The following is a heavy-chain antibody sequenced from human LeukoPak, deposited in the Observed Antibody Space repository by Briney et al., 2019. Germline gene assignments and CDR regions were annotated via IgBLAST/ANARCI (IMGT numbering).Heavy chain of an antibody. Sequence: SETLSLTCTVSGASINTSSFYWGWIRQPPGKGLEWIGSVYYSGSTYYNPSLRSRLTIAADTSKNQFSLKLRSLTAADTAVYYCARLGGPFDYWGQGTLVTVSS. J-gene: IGHJ4*02. D-gene: IGHD1-26*01. CDR3: ARLGGPFDY. V-gene: IGHV4-39*01. CDR1: GASINTSSFY. CDR2: VYYSGST.